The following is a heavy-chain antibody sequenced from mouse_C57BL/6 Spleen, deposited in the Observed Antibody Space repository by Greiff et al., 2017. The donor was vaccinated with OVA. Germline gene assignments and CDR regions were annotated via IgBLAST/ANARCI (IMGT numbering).Heavy chain of an antibody. V-gene: IGHV1-18*01. J-gene: IGHJ4*01. CDR3: ARRTTAPDYYYTMDY. Sequence: VQLQQSGPELVKPGASVKIPCKASGYTFTDYNMDWVKQSHGKSLEWIGDINPNNGGTIYNQKFKGKATLTVDKSSSTAYMELRSLTSEDTADYYCARRTTAPDYYYTMDYWGQGTSVTVSS. D-gene: IGHD1-2*01. CDR1: GYTFTDYN. CDR2: INPNNGGT.